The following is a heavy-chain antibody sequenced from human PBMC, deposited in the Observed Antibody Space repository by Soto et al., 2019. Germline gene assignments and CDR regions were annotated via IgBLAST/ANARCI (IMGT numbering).Heavy chain of an antibody. CDR3: ARHGSN. CDR2: IYYSGII. Sequence: PSETLSLTCTVSGVSISNSSYYWGWIRRPPGKGLEWIGTIYYSGIIYYNPSLKSRVTISVDTSKNQSSLKLTSVTAADTAVYYCARHGSNWGQGTLVTVSS. CDR1: GVSISNSSYY. V-gene: IGHV4-39*01. J-gene: IGHJ4*02.